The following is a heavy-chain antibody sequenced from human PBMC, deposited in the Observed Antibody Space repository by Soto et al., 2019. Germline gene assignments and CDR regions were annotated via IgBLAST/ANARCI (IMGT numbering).Heavy chain of an antibody. V-gene: IGHV4-59*01. Sequence: SETLSLTCTVSGGSISSYYWSWIRQPPGKGLEWIGYIYYSGSTNYNPSLKSRVTISVDTSKNQFSLKLSSVTAADTAVYYCARAWWGGYSSGWGGYFDYWGQGTLVTVSS. D-gene: IGHD6-19*01. CDR1: GGSISSYY. CDR2: IYYSGST. J-gene: IGHJ4*02. CDR3: ARAWWGGYSSGWGGYFDY.